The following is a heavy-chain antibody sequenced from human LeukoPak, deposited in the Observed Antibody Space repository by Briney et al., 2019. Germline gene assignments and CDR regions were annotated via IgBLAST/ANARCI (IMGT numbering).Heavy chain of an antibody. CDR2: IYYSGST. V-gene: IGHV4-59*01. J-gene: IGHJ4*02. CDR3: ARAVISFGAAVAKGFDC. Sequence: PSETLSLTCIVSGGSIGSYYWSWIRQPPGKGLEWIGHIYYSGSTDYNPSLKSRVTMSLDTSKNQFSLKLSSVTAADTAVYYCARAVISFGAAVAKGFDCWGQGTLVTVSS. D-gene: IGHD3-16*01. CDR1: GGSIGSYY.